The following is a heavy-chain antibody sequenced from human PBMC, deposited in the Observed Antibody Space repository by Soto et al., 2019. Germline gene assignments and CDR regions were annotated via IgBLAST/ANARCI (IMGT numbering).Heavy chain of an antibody. V-gene: IGHV4-4*02. CDR1: GGSISSSNW. Sequence: SETLSLTCAVSGGSISSSNWWSWVRQPPGKGLEWIGKIYHSGSTNYNPSLKSRVTISVDKSKNQFSLKLSSVTAADTAVYYCARVYMVRGTIIRYFDYWGKGTLVTVSS. CDR2: IYHSGST. J-gene: IGHJ4*02. CDR3: ARVYMVRGTIIRYFDY. D-gene: IGHD3-10*01.